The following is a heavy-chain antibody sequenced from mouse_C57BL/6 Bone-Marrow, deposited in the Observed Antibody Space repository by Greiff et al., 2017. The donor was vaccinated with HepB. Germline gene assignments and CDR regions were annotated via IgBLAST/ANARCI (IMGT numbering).Heavy chain of an antibody. CDR2: INPGSGGT. V-gene: IGHV1-54*01. CDR1: GYAFTNYL. D-gene: IGHD1-1*01. J-gene: IGHJ2*01. CDR3: ARGDYYGSSLDY. Sequence: VQLKESGAELVRPGTSVKVSCKASGYAFTNYLIEWVKQRPGQGLEWIGVINPGSGGTNYNEKFKGKATLTADKSSSTAYMQLSSLTSEDSAVYFCARGDYYGSSLDYWGQGTTLTVSS.